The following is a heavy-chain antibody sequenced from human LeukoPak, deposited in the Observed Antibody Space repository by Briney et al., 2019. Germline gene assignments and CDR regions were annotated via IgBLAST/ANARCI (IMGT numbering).Heavy chain of an antibody. CDR1: GYSFTSYW. Sequence: GESLKISCKGSGYSFTSYWIGWVRQMPGKGLEWMGIIYPGDSDTRYSPPFQGQVTISADKSISTAYLQWSSLKASDTAMYSGARQRTYSGCYYGWFDPWGQGTLVTVSS. V-gene: IGHV5-51*01. J-gene: IGHJ5*02. CDR2: IYPGDSDT. CDR3: ARQRTYSGCYYGWFDP. D-gene: IGHD1-26*01.